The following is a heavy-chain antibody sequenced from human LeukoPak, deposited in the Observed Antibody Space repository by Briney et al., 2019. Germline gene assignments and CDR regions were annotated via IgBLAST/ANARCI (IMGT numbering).Heavy chain of an antibody. CDR3: ARLLDYYFDY. Sequence: SVKVSCKVSGGTFSSYAISWVRQAPGQGLEWMGGIIPIFGTANYAQKFQGRVTIATDESTSTAYMELSSLRSEDTAVYYCARLLDYYFDYWGQGTLVTVSS. J-gene: IGHJ4*02. CDR2: IIPIFGTA. CDR1: GGTFSSYA. D-gene: IGHD3-10*01. V-gene: IGHV1-69*05.